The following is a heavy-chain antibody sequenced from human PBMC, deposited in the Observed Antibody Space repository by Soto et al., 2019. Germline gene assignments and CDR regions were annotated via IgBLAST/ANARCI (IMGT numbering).Heavy chain of an antibody. V-gene: IGHV1-69*13. CDR3: ARVGSSWYNWFEP. CDR2: IIPIFGTA. J-gene: IGHJ5*02. D-gene: IGHD6-13*01. CDR1: GGTFSSYA. Sequence: ASVKISCKASGGTFSSYAISWVRQAPGQGLEWMGGIIPIFGTANYAQKFQGRVTITADESTSTAYMELSSLRSEDTAVYYCARVGSSWYNWFEPWGEGTLVTVSS.